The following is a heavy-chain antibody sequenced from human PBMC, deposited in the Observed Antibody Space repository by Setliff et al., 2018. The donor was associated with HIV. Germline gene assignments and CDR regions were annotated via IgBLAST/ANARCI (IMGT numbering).Heavy chain of an antibody. CDR2: VHHSGGT. V-gene: IGHV4-38-2*01. J-gene: IGHJ3*01. CDR3: ARQGAGYYYDSSEYYTGNGFDF. Sequence: LSLTCAVSGYPISTAYYWAWIRQPPGKGLEWIGGVHHSGGTHYNPSLRSRVTISPQTSKNQFSLELTSVTAADTAVYYCARQGAGYYYDSSEYYTGNGFDFWGQGTLVTVSS. D-gene: IGHD3-22*01. CDR1: GYPISTAYY.